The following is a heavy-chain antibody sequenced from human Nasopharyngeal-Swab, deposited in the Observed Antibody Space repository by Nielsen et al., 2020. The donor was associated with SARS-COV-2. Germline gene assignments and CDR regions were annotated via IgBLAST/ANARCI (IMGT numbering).Heavy chain of an antibody. CDR1: GFTFSSYG. J-gene: IGHJ6*02. CDR2: IWYDGSNK. Sequence: GESLKISCAASGFTFSSYGMHWVRQAPGKGLEWVAVIWYDGSNKYYADSVKGRFTISRDNSKNTLYLQMNSLRAEDTAVYYCARELVRGVITDYYHGMDVWGQGTTVTVSS. V-gene: IGHV3-33*01. D-gene: IGHD3-10*01. CDR3: ARELVRGVITDYYHGMDV.